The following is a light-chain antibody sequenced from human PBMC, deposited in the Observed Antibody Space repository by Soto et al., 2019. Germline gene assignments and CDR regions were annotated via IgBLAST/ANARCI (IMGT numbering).Light chain of an antibody. V-gene: IGKV2-28*01. CDR1: QSLLHSNGYNY. J-gene: IGKJ1*01. CDR3: MQALQTPPT. CDR2: LGS. Sequence: DIVMTQSPLSLPVTPGEPASISCRSSQSLLHSNGYNYLDWYLQKPGQSPQLLIYLGSNRASGVPDRCSGSGSGTDFTLKISGVEAEDVGVYYCMQALQTPPTFGQGTKVEIK.